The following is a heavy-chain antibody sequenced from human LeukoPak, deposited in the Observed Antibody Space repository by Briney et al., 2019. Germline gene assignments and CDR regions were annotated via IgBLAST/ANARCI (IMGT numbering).Heavy chain of an antibody. Sequence: SGPALVKPTQTLTLTCAFSGFSLSTSGMRASWIRQPPGKALEWLARIDWDDDKFYSTSLKTRLTISKDTSKNQVVLTMTNMDPVDTATYYCARHAVAGVVDYWGQGTLVTVSS. CDR2: IDWDDDK. CDR3: ARHAVAGVVDY. CDR1: GFSLSTSGMR. V-gene: IGHV2-70*04. J-gene: IGHJ4*02. D-gene: IGHD6-19*01.